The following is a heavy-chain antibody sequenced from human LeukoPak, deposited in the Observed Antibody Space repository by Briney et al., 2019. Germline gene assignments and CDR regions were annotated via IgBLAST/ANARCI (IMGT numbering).Heavy chain of an antibody. CDR1: GFTFSSSW. J-gene: IGHJ4*02. CDR3: ARDFGLVSSSPFDY. D-gene: IGHD3/OR15-3a*01. V-gene: IGHV3-74*03. Sequence: PGGSLRLSCAASGFTFSSSWMHWVRQTPGKGLMWVSRISADGSDIKYVDSVKGRFTISRDNAKNSLYLQMNSLRAEDTALYHCARDFGLVSSSPFDYWGQGTLVTVSS. CDR2: ISADGSDI.